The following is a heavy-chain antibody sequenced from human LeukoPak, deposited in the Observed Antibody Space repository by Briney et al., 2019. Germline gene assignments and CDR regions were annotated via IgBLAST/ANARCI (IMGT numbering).Heavy chain of an antibody. V-gene: IGHV1-2*02. CDR3: AIDSSGYLNAFDI. Sequence: GASVKVSCKASGYTFTSYDINWVRQATGQGLEWMGWMNPNSGGTNYAQKFQGRVTMTRDTSISTAYMELSRLRSDDTAVYYCAIDSSGYLNAFDIWGQGTMVTVSS. J-gene: IGHJ3*02. CDR2: MNPNSGGT. D-gene: IGHD3-22*01. CDR1: GYTFTSYD.